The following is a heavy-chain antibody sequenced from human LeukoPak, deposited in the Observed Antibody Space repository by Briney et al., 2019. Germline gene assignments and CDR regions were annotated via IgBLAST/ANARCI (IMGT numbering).Heavy chain of an antibody. V-gene: IGHV4-61*02. CDR2: IYTSGST. CDR3: ARHSTNYGGGSGYYYPFLDY. Sequence: PSQTLSLTCTVSGGSISSGSYYWSWIRQPAGKGLEWIGRIYTSGSTNYNPSLKSRVTISVDTSKNQFSLKLSSVTAADTAVYYCARHSTNYGGGSGYYYPFLDYWGQGTLVTVSS. J-gene: IGHJ4*02. D-gene: IGHD3-22*01. CDR1: GGSISSGSYY.